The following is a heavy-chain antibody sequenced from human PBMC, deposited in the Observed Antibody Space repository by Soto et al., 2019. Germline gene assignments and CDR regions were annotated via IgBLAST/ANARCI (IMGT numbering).Heavy chain of an antibody. Sequence: QVQLVESGGGVVQPGRSLRLSCAASGFTFSSYGMHWVRQAPGKGLEWVAVIWYDGSNKYYADSVKGRFTISRDNSKNTLYLQMNSLRAEDTAVYYCARDPDIVVVPAAAGGRWFDPWGQGTLVTVSS. J-gene: IGHJ5*02. CDR1: GFTFSSYG. V-gene: IGHV3-33*01. D-gene: IGHD2-2*01. CDR2: IWYDGSNK. CDR3: ARDPDIVVVPAAAGGRWFDP.